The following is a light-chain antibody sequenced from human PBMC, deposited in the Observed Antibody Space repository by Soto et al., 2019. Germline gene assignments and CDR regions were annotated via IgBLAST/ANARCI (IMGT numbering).Light chain of an antibody. CDR1: QSVSSN. CDR3: QQCNDWPHT. J-gene: IGKJ2*01. Sequence: EIVMTQSPATLSVSPGESATLSCRASQSVSSNLAWYQQKPGQAPRLLIYGASTRVTGIPARFSGRGSATEFTLTISSLQSEDCAVYYCQQCNDWPHTFGQGTKLEIK. CDR2: GAS. V-gene: IGKV3-15*01.